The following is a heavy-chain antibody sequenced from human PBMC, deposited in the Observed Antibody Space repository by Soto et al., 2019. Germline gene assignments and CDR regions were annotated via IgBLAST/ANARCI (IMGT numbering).Heavy chain of an antibody. D-gene: IGHD3-10*01. Sequence: ASVKVSCKASGYTFTSYDINWVRQATGQGLEWMGWMNPNSGNTSYAQKFQGRVTMTRNTSISTAYMELSSLRSEDTAVYYCAREAGRDYYMDVWGKGTTVTVSS. CDR2: MNPNSGNT. V-gene: IGHV1-8*01. CDR3: AREAGRDYYMDV. CDR1: GYTFTSYD. J-gene: IGHJ6*03.